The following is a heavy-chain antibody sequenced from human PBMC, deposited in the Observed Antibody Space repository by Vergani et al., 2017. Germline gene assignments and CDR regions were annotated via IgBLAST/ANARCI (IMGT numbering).Heavy chain of an antibody. Sequence: QVQLQESGPGLVKPSETLSLTCTVSGGSISSYYWSWIRQPPGKGLEWIGYFYYSGSTNYNPSLKSRVTISVDTSKNQFSLKLSSVTAADTAVYYCARDRKGFDPWGQGTLVTVAS. CDR2: FYYSGST. V-gene: IGHV4-59*01. CDR1: GGSISSYY. D-gene: IGHD1-14*01. CDR3: ARDRKGFDP. J-gene: IGHJ5*02.